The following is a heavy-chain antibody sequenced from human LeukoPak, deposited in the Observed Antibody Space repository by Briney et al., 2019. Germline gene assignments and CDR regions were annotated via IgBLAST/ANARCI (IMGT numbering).Heavy chain of an antibody. V-gene: IGHV3-48*03. CDR3: AKVSVMKTGPYYYYYGMDV. CDR1: GFTFTSYE. Sequence: GESLRLSCVASGFTFTSYEMNWVRQAPGKGLEWVSYISASGSTIYYADSVKGRFTISRDNAESSLSLQMNSLRAEDTAVYYCAKVSVMKTGPYYYYYGMDVWGQGTTVTVSS. CDR2: ISASGSTI. D-gene: IGHD1-14*01. J-gene: IGHJ6*02.